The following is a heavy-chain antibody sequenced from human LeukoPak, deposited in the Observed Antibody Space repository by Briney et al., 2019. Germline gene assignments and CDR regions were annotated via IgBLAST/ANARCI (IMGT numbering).Heavy chain of an antibody. CDR1: GYTFTGYY. CDR3: ARSPGLDTAVVNRP. V-gene: IGHV1-2*02. Sequence: VASVKVSCKTSGYTFTGYYIHWVRQPPEKGLEWMGGLNPNSGGTNYAQNFQGRATMTRDTSINTAYMELGRLRSDDTAVYYCARSPGLDTAVVNRPWGQGTLITVSS. CDR2: LNPNSGGT. D-gene: IGHD5-18*01. J-gene: IGHJ5*02.